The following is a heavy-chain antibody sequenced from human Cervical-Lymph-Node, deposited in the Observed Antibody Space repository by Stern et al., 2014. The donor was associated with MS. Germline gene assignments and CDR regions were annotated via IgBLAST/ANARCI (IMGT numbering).Heavy chain of an antibody. Sequence: VQLVQSGGGVVQPGRSLRLSCAAPGFTFSYHAMHWVRQAPGKGLEWVAVISYDGSDKNDADSVKGRFTISRDNSRNTLYLQMNSLRVDDTAVYYCARGGAVATSDYYFDYWGQGILVTVSS. V-gene: IGHV3-30*01. J-gene: IGHJ4*02. D-gene: IGHD5-12*01. CDR3: ARGGAVATSDYYFDY. CDR1: GFTFSYHA. CDR2: ISYDGSDK.